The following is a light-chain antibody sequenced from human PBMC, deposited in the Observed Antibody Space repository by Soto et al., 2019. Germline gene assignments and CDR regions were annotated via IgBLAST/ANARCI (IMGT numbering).Light chain of an antibody. J-gene: IGKJ1*01. CDR2: GAS. CDR1: QSVSSI. Sequence: EIVMTQSPATLPVSPGERSTLSCRASQSVSSILAWYQQKPGQAPRLLIYGASTRATDVPARFSASGSGTDFTLTISSLQPDDFATYYCQQYNSYWTFGQGTKVDIK. CDR3: QQYNSYWT. V-gene: IGKV3-15*01.